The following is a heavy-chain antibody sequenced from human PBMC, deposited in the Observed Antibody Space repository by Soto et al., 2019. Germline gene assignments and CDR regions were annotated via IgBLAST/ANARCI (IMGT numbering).Heavy chain of an antibody. CDR3: AHRISLTEFLPGDIVVVLAAPHDAFDF. CDR2: IYWDDEK. V-gene: IGHV2-5*08. Sequence: SGPTLVNPTQTLTLTCAFSGFTLGTTGLSVNWIRQTPGKALEWLALIYWDDEKHYSPSLKSRLTITKDTSKNQVVLTMNNMDPVDIATYYCAHRISLTEFLPGDIVVVLAAPHDAFDFCGQGTMVTVSS. CDR1: GFTLGTTGLS. J-gene: IGHJ3*01. D-gene: IGHD2-2*01.